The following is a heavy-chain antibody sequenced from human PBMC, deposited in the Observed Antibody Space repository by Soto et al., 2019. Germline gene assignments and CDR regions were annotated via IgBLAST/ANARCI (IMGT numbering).Heavy chain of an antibody. CDR3: ARGVDGYLLGY. CDR1: GGSFSGYY. V-gene: IGHV4-34*01. D-gene: IGHD5-18*01. Sequence: QVQLQQWGAGLLKPSETLSLTCAVYGGSFSGYYWSWIRQPPGKGLEWIGEINHSGSTNYNLSLKSRVTRSVDTSKNQFSLKLSSVTAADTAVYYCARGVDGYLLGYWGQGTLVTVSS. J-gene: IGHJ4*02. CDR2: INHSGST.